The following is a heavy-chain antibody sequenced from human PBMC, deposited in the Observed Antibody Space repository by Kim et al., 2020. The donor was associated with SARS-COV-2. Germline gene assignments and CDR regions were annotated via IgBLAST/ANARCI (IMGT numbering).Heavy chain of an antibody. V-gene: IGHV3-11*01. D-gene: IGHD6-19*01. J-gene: IGHJ3*02. Sequence: YADSVKGRCTISRDNAKNSLDLQSDNLRVEDTATYYCARADRRTNDVFDIWGQGTMVTVSS. CDR3: ARADRRTNDVFDI.